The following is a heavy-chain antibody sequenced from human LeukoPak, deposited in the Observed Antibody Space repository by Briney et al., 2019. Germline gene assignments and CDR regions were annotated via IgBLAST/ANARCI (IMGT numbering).Heavy chain of an antibody. Sequence: PGGSLTLSCAASGFTFSSYAMSWVRQAPGKGLEWVSAISGSGSSTYYAGSVRGRFTTSRDNSKRTVYLQMNSLRVEDTAVYYCAPLAANIFDDWGQGTLVTASS. V-gene: IGHV3-23*01. CDR1: GFTFSSYA. CDR2: ISGSGSST. J-gene: IGHJ4*02. D-gene: IGHD6-25*01. CDR3: APLAANIFDD.